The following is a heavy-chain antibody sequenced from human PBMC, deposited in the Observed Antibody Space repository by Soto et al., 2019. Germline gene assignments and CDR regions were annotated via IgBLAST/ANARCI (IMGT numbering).Heavy chain of an antibody. V-gene: IGHV3-9*02. J-gene: IGHJ5*02. CDR3: VKAPKVVTHWFEP. CDR2: ISWNSESI. Sequence: DVQLVESGGGLVQPGGSLKLSCEASGFTSDDFAVHWVRQAPGKGLEWVSGISWNSESIAYADYVKGRFTISRDHAKNSLYLHLSSLRAEDTAFYYCVKAPKVVTHWFEPWGQGSLVTVSS. CDR1: GFTSDDFA. D-gene: IGHD2-21*02.